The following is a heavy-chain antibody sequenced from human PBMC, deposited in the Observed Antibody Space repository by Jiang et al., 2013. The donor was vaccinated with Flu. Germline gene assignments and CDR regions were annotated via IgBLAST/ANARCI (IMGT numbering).Heavy chain of an antibody. J-gene: IGHJ6*02. D-gene: IGHD2-21*02. V-gene: IGHV4-59*08. CDR2: IHNSGTT. Sequence: GLVKPSETLSLTCTVSSGFISSHYWSWIRQPPGKGLEWIGYIHNSGTTNYNPSLKSRVTISIDTSTNQFSLKLISVTAPDTAVYYCARSYCGGDCYSMFGYSYYGMDVWGQGTTVTVSS. CDR1: SGFISSHY. CDR3: ARSYCGGDCYSMFGYSYYGMDV.